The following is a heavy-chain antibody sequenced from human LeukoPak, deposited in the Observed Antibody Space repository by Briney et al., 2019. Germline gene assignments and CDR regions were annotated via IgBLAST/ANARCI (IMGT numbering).Heavy chain of an antibody. D-gene: IGHD3-16*01. CDR1: GFTFNKSP. Sequence: GGSLRLSCAASGFTFNKSPMNWVRQAPGKGLEWISNIRDDSDGTTYADSVKGRFTISRDNAKNSLYLQINSLRAEDTAACYCVKDLNWAFDYWGQGTLVTVSS. V-gene: IGHV3-48*01. J-gene: IGHJ4*02. CDR3: VKDLNWAFDY. CDR2: IRDDSDGT.